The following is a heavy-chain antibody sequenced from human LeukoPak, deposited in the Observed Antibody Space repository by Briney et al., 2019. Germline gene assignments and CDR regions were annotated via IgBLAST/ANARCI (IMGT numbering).Heavy chain of an antibody. CDR3: ARGTVAAAGYNWFDP. Sequence: GGSLRLSCAASGFTFSSYSMNWVRQAPGKGLEWVSSISSSSTYIYYADSVKGRFTISRYNAKNSLYLQMNSLRAEDTAVYYCARGTVAAAGYNWFDPWGQGTLVTVSS. V-gene: IGHV3-21*01. CDR1: GFTFSSYS. CDR2: ISSSSTYI. J-gene: IGHJ5*02. D-gene: IGHD6-13*01.